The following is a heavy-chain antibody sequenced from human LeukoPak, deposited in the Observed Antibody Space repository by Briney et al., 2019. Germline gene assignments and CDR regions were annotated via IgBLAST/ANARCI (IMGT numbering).Heavy chain of an antibody. Sequence: GGSLRLSCAASGFTFSSYEMNWVRRAPGKGLEWVSYISSSGSTIYYADSVKSRFTISRDNAKNSLYLQMNSLRAGGTAVYYCARRGSYNDYWGQGTLVTVSS. V-gene: IGHV3-48*03. D-gene: IGHD3-16*01. CDR3: ARRGSYNDY. CDR1: GFTFSSYE. J-gene: IGHJ4*02. CDR2: ISSSGSTI.